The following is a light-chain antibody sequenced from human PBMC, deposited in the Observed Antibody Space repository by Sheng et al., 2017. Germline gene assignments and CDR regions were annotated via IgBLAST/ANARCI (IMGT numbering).Light chain of an antibody. CDR2: AAS. CDR3: QQYKSGWT. CDR1: QAISNY. Sequence: DIQMTQSPSSLSASVGDRVTITCRASQAISNYLAWYQQKPGKVPKLLIYAASTLQSGVPSRFSGSGSGTDFTLTISSLQPDDFGTYYCQQYKSGWTFGQGTKVEIK. V-gene: IGKV1-27*01. J-gene: IGKJ1*01.